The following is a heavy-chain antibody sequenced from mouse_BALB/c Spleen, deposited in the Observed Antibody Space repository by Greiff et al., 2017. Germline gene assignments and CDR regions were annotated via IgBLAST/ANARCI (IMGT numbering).Heavy chain of an antibody. Sequence: EVQLQESGAELVRSGASVKLSCTASGFNIKDYYMHWVKQRPEQGLEWIGWIDPGNGDTEYAPKFQGKATMTADTSSNTAYLQLSSLTSEDTAVYYCNHYRYGDYYAMDYWGQGTSVTVSS. V-gene: IGHV14-4*02. CDR1: GFNIKDYY. J-gene: IGHJ4*01. CDR2: IDPGNGDT. CDR3: NHYRYGDYYAMDY. D-gene: IGHD2-14*01.